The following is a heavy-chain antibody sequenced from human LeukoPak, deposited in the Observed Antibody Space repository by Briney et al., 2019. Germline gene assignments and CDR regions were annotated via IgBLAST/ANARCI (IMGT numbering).Heavy chain of an antibody. D-gene: IGHD3-22*01. Sequence: GGSLRLSCAASGFTVSSNYMSWVRQAPGKGLEWVLVIYSGGSTYYADSVKGRFTISRHNSKNTLYLQMNSLRAEDTAVYYCARDRHSDSSAVYYGMDVWGQGTTVTVSS. CDR1: GFTVSSNY. CDR2: IYSGGST. V-gene: IGHV3-53*04. CDR3: ARDRHSDSSAVYYGMDV. J-gene: IGHJ6*02.